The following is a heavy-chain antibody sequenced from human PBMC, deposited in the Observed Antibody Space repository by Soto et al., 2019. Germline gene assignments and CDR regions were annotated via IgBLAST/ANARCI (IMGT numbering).Heavy chain of an antibody. Sequence: PSETLSLTCTVSGGSISSYYWSLIRQPPGKGLEWIGYIYYSGSTNYNPSLKSRVTISVDTSKNQFSLKLSSVTAADTAVYYCARAEPPYYGMDVWGQGTTVTVSS. J-gene: IGHJ6*02. CDR2: IYYSGST. CDR1: GGSISSYY. CDR3: ARAEPPYYGMDV. D-gene: IGHD1-1*01. V-gene: IGHV4-59*01.